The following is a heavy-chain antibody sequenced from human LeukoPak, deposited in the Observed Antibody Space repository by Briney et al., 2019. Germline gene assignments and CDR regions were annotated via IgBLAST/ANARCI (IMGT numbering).Heavy chain of an antibody. J-gene: IGHJ1*01. CDR2: ISAYNGNT. V-gene: IGHV1-18*01. CDR3: ARDHPYYYDSSVYVGH. CDR1: GYTFSSYG. D-gene: IGHD3-22*01. Sequence: GASVKVSCKASGYTFSSYGISWVRQAPGQGLEWMGWISAYNGNTNYAQKLQGRVTMTTDTSTSTAYMELRSLRSDDTAVYYCARDHPYYYDSSVYVGHWGQGTLVTVSS.